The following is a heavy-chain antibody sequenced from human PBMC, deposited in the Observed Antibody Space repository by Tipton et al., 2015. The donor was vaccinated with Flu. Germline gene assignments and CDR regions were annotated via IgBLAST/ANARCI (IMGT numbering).Heavy chain of an antibody. CDR3: ARVSMITRIPFFIDV. J-gene: IGHJ3*01. CDR1: GGFIKSSSYY. CDR2: SYYSGSA. Sequence: TLSLTCTVSGGFIKSSSYYWGWIRQPPGKGLEWIGYSYYSGSAHYNPSLKSRVAISVDTAKNQFSLNVTSVTAADTAMYYCARVSMITRIPFFIDVWGQGTVAIVSS. D-gene: IGHD3-22*01. V-gene: IGHV4-39*07.